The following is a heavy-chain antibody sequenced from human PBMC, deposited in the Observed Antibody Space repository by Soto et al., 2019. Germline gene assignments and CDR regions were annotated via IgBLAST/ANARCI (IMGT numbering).Heavy chain of an antibody. J-gene: IGHJ4*02. CDR2: ISGNNGNR. CDR1: GYTFTSYN. V-gene: IGHV1-18*01. Sequence: QVQLVQSGAEVKKPGASVKVSCKASGYTFTSYNIAWVRQAPGQGLEWMGWISGNNGNRKYAQKLQGRVTMTTDTSTSTAYMDLRSLISDATAVYYCARDHGGGITFEWGQGTLVTVSS. CDR3: ARDHGGGITFE. D-gene: IGHD3-16*01.